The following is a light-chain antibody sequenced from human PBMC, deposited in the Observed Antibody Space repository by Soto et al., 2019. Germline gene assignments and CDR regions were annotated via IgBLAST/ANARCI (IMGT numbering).Light chain of an antibody. CDR1: HDVSVS. V-gene: IGKV3-11*01. J-gene: IGKJ2*01. Sequence: EIVLTQSPDTLSLSPGEGATLSCRASHDVSVSLVWYRQRPGQSPRLLIHDASNRATGISARFSGSGSVTAFTLTIGSLEPEESELYYCQQRASWPYTSGQGTKVEIK. CDR3: QQRASWPYT. CDR2: DAS.